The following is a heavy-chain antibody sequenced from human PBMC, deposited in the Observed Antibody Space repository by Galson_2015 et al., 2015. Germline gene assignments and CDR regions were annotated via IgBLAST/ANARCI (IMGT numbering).Heavy chain of an antibody. J-gene: IGHJ3*02. CDR2: INHSGST. V-gene: IGHV4-34*01. Sequence: SETLSLTCAVYGGSFSGYYWSWIRQPPGKGLGWIGEINHSGSTNYNPSLKSRVTISVDTSKNQFSLKLSSVTAADTAVYYCARGRLLITIFGVPYSKARAFDIWGQGTMVTVSS. D-gene: IGHD3-3*01. CDR3: ARGRLLITIFGVPYSKARAFDI. CDR1: GGSFSGYY.